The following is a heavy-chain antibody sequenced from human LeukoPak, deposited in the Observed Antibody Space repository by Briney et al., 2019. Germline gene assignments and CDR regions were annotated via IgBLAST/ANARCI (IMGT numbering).Heavy chain of an antibody. CDR3: ARDGAYYDILTGYYRGRGPFDY. V-gene: IGHV1-18*01. CDR1: GYTFTSYG. Sequence: ASVKVSCKASGYTFTSYGISWVRQAPGQGLEWMGWISAYKGNTNYAQKLQGRVTMTTDTSTSTAYMELRSLRSDDTAVYYCARDGAYYDILTGYYRGRGPFDYWGQGTLVTVSS. CDR2: ISAYKGNT. J-gene: IGHJ4*02. D-gene: IGHD3-9*01.